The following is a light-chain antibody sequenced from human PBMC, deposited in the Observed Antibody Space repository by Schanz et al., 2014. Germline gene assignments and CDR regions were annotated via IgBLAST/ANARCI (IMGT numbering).Light chain of an antibody. V-gene: IGLV2-14*01. CDR3: CSYAGSGTNV. CDR2: DVS. J-gene: IGLJ1*01. Sequence: QSALTQPASVSGSPGQSITISCTGTSSDVGGYNYVSWYQQHPGKAPKLMIYDVSNRPSGVSNRFSGSKSGNTASLTISGLQADDEADYYCCSYAGSGTNVFGTGTKVTVL. CDR1: SSDVGGYNY.